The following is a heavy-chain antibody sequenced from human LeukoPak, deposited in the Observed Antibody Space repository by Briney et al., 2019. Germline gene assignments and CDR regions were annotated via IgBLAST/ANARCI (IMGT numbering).Heavy chain of an antibody. V-gene: IGHV1-69*01. CDR2: IIPIFGTA. CDR3: ARDRNQLLRGGWFDP. J-gene: IGHJ5*02. Sequence: GSSVKVSCKASGGTFISYAISWVRQAPGQGLEWMGGIIPIFGTANYAQKFQGRVTITADESTSTAYMELSSLRSEDTAVYYCARDRNQLLRGGWFDPWGQGTLVTVSS. CDR1: GGTFISYA. D-gene: IGHD2-2*01.